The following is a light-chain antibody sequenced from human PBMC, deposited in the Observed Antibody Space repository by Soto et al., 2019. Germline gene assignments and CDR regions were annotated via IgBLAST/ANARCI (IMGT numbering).Light chain of an antibody. Sequence: DIVLTQSPDSLAVSLGERVTINCKSSRSLLYYSNNKDYLAWYQQKPGQPPRLLVYWASTRESEVPDRFSGSGTGTDFTLTISSLQAEDVAIYYCQQYFFTPLTFGPGNKVEI. J-gene: IGKJ3*01. V-gene: IGKV4-1*01. CDR3: QQYFFTPLT. CDR2: WAS. CDR1: RSLLYYSNNKDY.